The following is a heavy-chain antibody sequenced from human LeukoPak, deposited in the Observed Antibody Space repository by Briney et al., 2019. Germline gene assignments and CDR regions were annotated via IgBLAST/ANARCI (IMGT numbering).Heavy chain of an antibody. J-gene: IGHJ6*02. D-gene: IGHD3-9*01. CDR3: ASHPIHTYDILTGRPYGMDV. CDR2: ISSSGSTI. Sequence: GGSLRLSCAASGFTFSSYEMNWVRQAPGKGLEWVSYISSSGSTIYYADSVKGRFTISRDNAKNSLYLQMNSLRAEDTAVYYCASHPIHTYDILTGRPYGMDVWGQGTTVTVSS. V-gene: IGHV3-48*03. CDR1: GFTFSSYE.